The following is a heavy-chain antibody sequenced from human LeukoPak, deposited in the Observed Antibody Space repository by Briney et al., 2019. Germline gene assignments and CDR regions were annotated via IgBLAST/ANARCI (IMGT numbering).Heavy chain of an antibody. CDR3: AKGASDILTGYYWIDY. J-gene: IGHJ4*02. CDR2: ISWNNGSI. V-gene: IGHV3-9*03. D-gene: IGHD3-9*01. CDR1: GFTFDDYA. Sequence: PGGSLRLSCAASGFTFDDYAKHWVRHAPGQGLEWVSGISWNNGSIGYADSVKGRFTISRDNAKNSLYLQMNSLRAEDMALYYCAKGASDILTGYYWIDYWGQGTLVTVSS.